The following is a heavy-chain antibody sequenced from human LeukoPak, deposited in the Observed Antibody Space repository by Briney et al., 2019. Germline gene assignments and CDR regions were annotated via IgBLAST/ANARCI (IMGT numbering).Heavy chain of an antibody. V-gene: IGHV1-18*01. D-gene: IGHD6-19*01. CDR1: GYTFTSYG. J-gene: IGHJ4*02. CDR2: ISAYNGNT. CDR3: ARDPPSSGWFPYFDY. Sequence: GASVKVSCKASGYTFTSYGISWVRQAPGQGLEWMGWISAYNGNTNYAQKLQGRVTMTTDTSTSTAYMELRSLRSDDTAVYYCARDPPSSGWFPYFDYWGQGTLVTVSS.